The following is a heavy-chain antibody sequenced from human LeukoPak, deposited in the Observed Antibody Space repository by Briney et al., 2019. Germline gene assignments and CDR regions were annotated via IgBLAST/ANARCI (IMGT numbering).Heavy chain of an antibody. J-gene: IGHJ4*02. CDR3: ATADKWEPLDY. CDR2: FDPEDGES. D-gene: IGHD1-26*01. CDR1: GASLSETS. Sequence: GASVKVSCKVSGASLSETSIHWVRQAPGQWLEWMGGFDPEDGESIFAQRFQGRFSMTEDTSTDTAYMELRSLRPEDTALYYCATADKWEPLDYWGQGTLVTVSS. V-gene: IGHV1-24*01.